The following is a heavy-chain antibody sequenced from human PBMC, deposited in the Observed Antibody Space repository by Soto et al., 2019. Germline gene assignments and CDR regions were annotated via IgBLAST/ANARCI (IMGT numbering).Heavy chain of an antibody. J-gene: IGHJ5*02. Sequence: GGSLRLSCAASGFTFSNAWMNWVRQAPGKGLEWVGRIKSKTDGGTTDYAAPVKGRFTISRDDSKNTLYLQMNSLKTEDTAVYYCTAYYYDSSGYYYARRGFLNWFDPWGQGTLVTVSS. CDR2: IKSKTDGGTT. CDR3: TAYYYDSSGYYYARRGFLNWFDP. V-gene: IGHV3-15*07. D-gene: IGHD3-22*01. CDR1: GFTFSNAW.